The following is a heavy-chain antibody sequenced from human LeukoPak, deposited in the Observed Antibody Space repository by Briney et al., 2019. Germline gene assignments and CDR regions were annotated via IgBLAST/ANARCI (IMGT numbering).Heavy chain of an antibody. CDR3: AKKTRDGYNLFDY. CDR2: ITGRGVRT. CDR1: GFTFSRYG. V-gene: IGHV3-23*01. J-gene: IGHJ4*02. Sequence: PGGSLRLSCAASGFTFSRYGMSWVRQAPGKGLEWVSAITGRGVRTYNGDSVKGRFTISRDNSKNTLYLEINSLRAEDTAVYYCAKKTRDGYNLFDYLGQGTLVTVSS. D-gene: IGHD5-24*01.